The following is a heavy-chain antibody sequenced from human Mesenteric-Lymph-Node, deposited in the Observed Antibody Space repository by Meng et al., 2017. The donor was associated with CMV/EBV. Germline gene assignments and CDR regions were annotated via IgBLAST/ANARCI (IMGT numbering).Heavy chain of an antibody. V-gene: IGHV3-48*03. Sequence: GGSLRLSCAASGFTFSSYEMNWVRQAPGKGLEWVSYISSSGSTIYYADSVKGRFTISRDNAKNSLYLQMNSLRAEDTAVYYCARVLSFGELSYWGQGTLVTVSS. CDR1: GFTFSSYE. D-gene: IGHD3-10*01. J-gene: IGHJ4*02. CDR2: ISSSGSTI. CDR3: ARVLSFGELSY.